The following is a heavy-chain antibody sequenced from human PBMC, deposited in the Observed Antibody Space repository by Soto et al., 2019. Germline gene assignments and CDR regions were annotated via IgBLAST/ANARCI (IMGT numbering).Heavy chain of an antibody. CDR1: GGSISSYY. D-gene: IGHD1-26*01. V-gene: IGHV4-59*08. CDR2: IYYSGST. J-gene: IGHJ5*02. Sequence: PSETLSLTCTVSGGSISSYYWSWIRQPPWKGLEWIGYIYYSGSTNYNPSLKSRVTISVDTSKNQFSLKLSSVTAADTAVYYCATQEVGGSYVYTFDPWGQGTLVTVSS. CDR3: ATQEVGGSYVYTFDP.